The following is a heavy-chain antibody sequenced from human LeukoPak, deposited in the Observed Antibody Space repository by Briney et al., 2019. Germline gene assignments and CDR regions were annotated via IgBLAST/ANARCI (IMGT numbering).Heavy chain of an antibody. J-gene: IGHJ6*03. CDR1: GGSIKNFY. V-gene: IGHV4-59*01. Sequence: SETLALTCTVSGGSIKNFYWTWIRQPPGKGLEWIGYIYYSGSTSSNPSLKSRVTISVDTSKNQFSLRLKYVTAADTAVYYCARDVPRGTGYMDVWGKGTTVTVSS. CDR2: IYYSGST. D-gene: IGHD3-10*01. CDR3: ARDVPRGTGYMDV.